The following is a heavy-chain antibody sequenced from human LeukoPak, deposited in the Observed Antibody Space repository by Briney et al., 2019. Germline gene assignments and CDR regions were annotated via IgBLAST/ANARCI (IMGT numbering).Heavy chain of an antibody. J-gene: IGHJ4*02. CDR1: EFILSAFS. V-gene: IGHV3-48*02. Sequence: GGPLGLSGEASEFILSAFSMTGSRKAQGKGREWVSYISSTGTTIYYADSVKGRFTISRDNAKNSLSLQMNSLRDEDTAVYYCARAGGSGTYSAYWGQGTLVTVSS. CDR2: ISSTGTTI. CDR3: ARAGGSGTYSAY. D-gene: IGHD3-10*01.